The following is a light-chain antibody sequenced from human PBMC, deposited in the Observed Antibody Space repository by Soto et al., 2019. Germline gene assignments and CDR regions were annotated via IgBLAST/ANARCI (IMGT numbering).Light chain of an antibody. J-gene: IGKJ2*01. CDR2: DAS. CDR1: RGISSA. CDR3: QQFNSYPYT. Sequence: AIQLTQSPSSLSASVGDRVTITCRASRGISSALAWYQQKPGKAPKLLIYDASSLESGIPSRFSGSGSGTDFTLTISSLQPEDFATYYCQQFNSYPYTFGQGTKLEIK. V-gene: IGKV1-13*02.